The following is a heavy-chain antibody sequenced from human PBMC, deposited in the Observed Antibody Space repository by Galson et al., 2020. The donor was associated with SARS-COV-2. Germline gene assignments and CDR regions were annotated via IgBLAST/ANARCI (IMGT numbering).Heavy chain of an antibody. J-gene: IGHJ4*02. Sequence: QAGGSLTLSCAASGFTFSSYGMHWVRQAPGKGMEWVAVISYDGRNTYYADSVKGRFTIPRDNSKNTLYLQMISLRAEATAVYYCARDSPSVTLFVWLSSDLAFQIDYWGQGTLVTVSS. CDR2: ISYDGRNT. V-gene: IGHV3-30*03. CDR3: ARDSPSVTLFVWLSSDLAFQIDY. D-gene: IGHD3-9*01. CDR1: GFTFSSYG.